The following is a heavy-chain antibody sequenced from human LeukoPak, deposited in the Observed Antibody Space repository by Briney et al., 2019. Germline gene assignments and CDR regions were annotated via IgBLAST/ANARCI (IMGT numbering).Heavy chain of an antibody. V-gene: IGHV3-7*03. Sequence: PGGSLRLSCAASGFTFSSYAMTWVRQVPGKGLEWVATIKQDANEKYFVDSVRGRFTISRDNAKNSLYLQMNSLRAEDTALYFCAKDAWRRVFYYGMDVWGQGTTVAVSS. CDR2: IKQDANEK. CDR3: AKDAWRRVFYYGMDV. D-gene: IGHD5-12*01. J-gene: IGHJ6*02. CDR1: GFTFSSYA.